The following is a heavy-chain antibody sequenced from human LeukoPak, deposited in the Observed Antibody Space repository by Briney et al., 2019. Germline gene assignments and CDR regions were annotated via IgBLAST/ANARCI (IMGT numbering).Heavy chain of an antibody. D-gene: IGHD2-2*01. Sequence: GESLKISCKGSGYSFTNYWIAWVRQMPGKGLEWMGIVYPGDSDTRYSPSFQGQVTISADKSISTAYLQWSSLKASDTAMYYCASTTYCTSTSCPFSYWGQGTLVTVSS. V-gene: IGHV5-51*01. J-gene: IGHJ4*02. CDR2: VYPGDSDT. CDR1: GYSFTNYW. CDR3: ASTTYCTSTSCPFSY.